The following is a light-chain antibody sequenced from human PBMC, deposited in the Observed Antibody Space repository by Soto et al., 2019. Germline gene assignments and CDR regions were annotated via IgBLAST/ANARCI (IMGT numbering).Light chain of an antibody. CDR1: LRISNY. Sequence: IQMTQSPSSLSASVGDRVTITCRASLRISNYLNWYQQEPGKAPKLLIFGASTLQSGVPSRFSGSGSGTEFTLTISSLQPEDSATYYCQQSHSTPLTFGGGTKLEI. V-gene: IGKV1-39*01. J-gene: IGKJ4*01. CDR3: QQSHSTPLT. CDR2: GAS.